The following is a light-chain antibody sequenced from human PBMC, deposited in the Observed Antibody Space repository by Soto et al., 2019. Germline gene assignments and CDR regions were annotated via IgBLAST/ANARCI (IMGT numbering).Light chain of an antibody. CDR1: SSDIGSYNY. V-gene: IGLV2-14*01. CDR2: EVS. Sequence: QSALTQPASVSGSPGQSITISCTGTSSDIGSYNYVSWYQQHPGKAPKLMIYEVSNRPSGVSNRFSGSKSGNMASLTISGLQAEDEADYYCATWDSALSAGVFGGGTQLTVL. CDR3: ATWDSALSAGV. J-gene: IGLJ3*02.